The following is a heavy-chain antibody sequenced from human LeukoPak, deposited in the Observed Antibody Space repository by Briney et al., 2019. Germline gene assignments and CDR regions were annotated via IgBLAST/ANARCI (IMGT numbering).Heavy chain of an antibody. Sequence: GESLKISCKGSGYSFTSYWIGWARQMPGKGLEWMGIIYPGDSDTRYSPSFRGQVTISADKSISTAYLQWSSLKASDTAMYYCARRDSSSRSWFDPWGQGTLVTVSS. CDR3: ARRDSSSRSWFDP. V-gene: IGHV5-51*01. CDR1: GYSFTSYW. CDR2: IYPGDSDT. J-gene: IGHJ5*02. D-gene: IGHD6-6*01.